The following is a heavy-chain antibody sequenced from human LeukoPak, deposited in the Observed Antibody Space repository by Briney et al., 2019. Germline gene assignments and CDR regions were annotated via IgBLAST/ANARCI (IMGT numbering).Heavy chain of an antibody. CDR2: ISSSGSTI. Sequence: GGSLRLSCAASGFTFDDYGVSWIRQAPGKGLEWVSYISSSGSTIYYADSVKGRFTISRDNAKNSLYLQMNSLRAEDTAVYYCARDLGDPTPLGWFDPWGQGTLVTVSS. CDR3: ARDLGDPTPLGWFDP. CDR1: GFTFDDYG. J-gene: IGHJ5*02. D-gene: IGHD2-21*02. V-gene: IGHV3-11*04.